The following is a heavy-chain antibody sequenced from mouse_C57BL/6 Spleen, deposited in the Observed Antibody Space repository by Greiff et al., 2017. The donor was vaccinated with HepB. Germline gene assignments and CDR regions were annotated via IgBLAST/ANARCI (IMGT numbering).Heavy chain of an antibody. D-gene: IGHD2-3*01. CDR3: AIHDGYTRDAMDY. CDR2: ISSGGSYT. Sequence: EVQLVESGGDLVKPGGSLKLSCAASGFTFSSYGMSWVRQTPDKRLEWVATISSGGSYTYYPDSVKGRFTISRDNAKNTLYLQMSSLKSEDTAMYYCAIHDGYTRDAMDYWGQGTSVTVSS. CDR1: GFTFSSYG. J-gene: IGHJ4*01. V-gene: IGHV5-6*01.